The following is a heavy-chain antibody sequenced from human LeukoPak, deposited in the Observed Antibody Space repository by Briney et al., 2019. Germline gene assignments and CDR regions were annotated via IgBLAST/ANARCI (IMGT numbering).Heavy chain of an antibody. CDR1: GFTVSSNY. D-gene: IGHD6-13*01. J-gene: IGHJ4*02. Sequence: GGSLRLSCAASGFTVSSNYMSWVRQAPGKGLEWVSVIYSGGSTYYADSVKGRFTISRHNSKNTLYLQVNSLRAEDTAVYYCARDRVTAAGNYFDYWGQGTLVTVSS. V-gene: IGHV3-53*04. CDR2: IYSGGST. CDR3: ARDRVTAAGNYFDY.